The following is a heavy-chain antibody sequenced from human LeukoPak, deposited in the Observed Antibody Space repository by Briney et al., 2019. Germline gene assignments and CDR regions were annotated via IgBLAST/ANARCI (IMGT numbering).Heavy chain of an antibody. CDR1: GYTFTSYD. D-gene: IGHD5-12*01. Sequence: ASVKVSCKASGYTFTSYDINWVRQATGQGREWMGWMNPNSGNTGYAQKFQGRVTITRNTSISTAYMELSSLRSEDTAVYYCARAGNGYDPTFVDYYMDVWGKGTTVTISS. J-gene: IGHJ6*03. CDR2: MNPNSGNT. V-gene: IGHV1-8*01. CDR3: ARAGNGYDPTFVDYYMDV.